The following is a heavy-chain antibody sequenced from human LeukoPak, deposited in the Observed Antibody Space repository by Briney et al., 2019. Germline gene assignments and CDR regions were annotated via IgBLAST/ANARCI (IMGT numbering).Heavy chain of an antibody. V-gene: IGHV1-2*02. Sequence: ASVKVSCKASGYTFIAYYMHWVRQAPGQGLEWMGWINPNTGDANYAQKFQGRVTMTRDTSISTAYMELSSVTAADTAVYYCARDTMVRGVTLLLPYYYYYMDVWGKGTTVTISS. CDR2: INPNTGDA. D-gene: IGHD3-10*01. J-gene: IGHJ6*03. CDR3: ARDTMVRGVTLLLPYYYYYMDV. CDR1: GYTFIAYY.